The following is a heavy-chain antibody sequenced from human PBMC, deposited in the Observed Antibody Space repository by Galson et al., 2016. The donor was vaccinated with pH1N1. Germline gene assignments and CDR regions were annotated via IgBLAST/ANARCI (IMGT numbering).Heavy chain of an antibody. V-gene: IGHV1-2*02. D-gene: IGHD1-26*01. CDR2: INPNSDVT. J-gene: IGHJ4*02. CDR1: GYTFTDYY. CDR3: ARDSKGGIPFHY. Sequence: SVKVSCKASGYTFTDYYIHWVRQAPRKGLEWMGWINPNSDVTKYAQKFQDRVTMTRDTSINTPYMELSGLTSDDTAVYYCARDSKGGIPFHYWGQGTLVTLSS.